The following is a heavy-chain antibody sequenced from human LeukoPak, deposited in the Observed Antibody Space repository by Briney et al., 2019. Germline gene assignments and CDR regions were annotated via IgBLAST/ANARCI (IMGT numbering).Heavy chain of an antibody. CDR3: AKDVNYYDSSGYSIFQH. CDR2: ISGSGGST. V-gene: IGHV3-23*01. D-gene: IGHD3-22*01. CDR1: GFTFSSYG. Sequence: PGGSLRLSCAASGFTFSSYGMSWVRQAPGKGLEWVSGISGSGGSTYYADSVKGRFTISRDNSKNTLYLQMNSLRAEDTAVYYCAKDVNYYDSSGYSIFQHWGQDTLVTVSS. J-gene: IGHJ1*01.